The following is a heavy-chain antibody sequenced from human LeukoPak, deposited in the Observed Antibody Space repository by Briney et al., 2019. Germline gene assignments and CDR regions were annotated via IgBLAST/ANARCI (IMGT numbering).Heavy chain of an antibody. CDR2: IKQDGSEK. J-gene: IGHJ4*02. V-gene: IGHV3-7*05. Sequence: GGSLRLSCTASTLTLNNYWMSWVRQAPGKGLEWVANIKQDGSEKYHVDSVKGRFTISRDNAKNSLYLQMNSLRAEDTAVYYCARVGPRYYFDYWGQGTLVTVSS. CDR3: ARVGPRYYFDY. CDR1: TLTLNNYW.